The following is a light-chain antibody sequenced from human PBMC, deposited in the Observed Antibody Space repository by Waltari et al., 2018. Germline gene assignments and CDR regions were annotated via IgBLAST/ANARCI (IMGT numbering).Light chain of an antibody. V-gene: IGLV2-23*01. J-gene: IGLJ1*01. CDR2: EPT. CDR3: CSYPGSSTSYG. Sequence: QSALSQPASVSGSPGQPPTITCTGAGTDLASSTLVACYQHHPNRTPKLIIYEPTTRPSAISHRFPGAKSGATASLRISGLQADDEADYYCCSYPGSSTSYGCGGGTKVTVL. CDR1: GTDLASSTL.